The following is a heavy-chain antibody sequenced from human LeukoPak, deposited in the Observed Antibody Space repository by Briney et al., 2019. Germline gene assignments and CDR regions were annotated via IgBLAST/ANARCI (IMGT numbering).Heavy chain of an antibody. D-gene: IGHD6-13*01. Sequence: GASVKVSCKASGGTFSSYAISWVRQAPGQGLEWMGGIIPIFGTANYAQKFQGRVTITADESTSTAYMGLSSLRSEDTAVYYCARDRRGGSSRSQGFDPWGQGTLVTVSS. J-gene: IGHJ5*02. CDR3: ARDRRGGSSRSQGFDP. CDR1: GGTFSSYA. CDR2: IIPIFGTA. V-gene: IGHV1-69*13.